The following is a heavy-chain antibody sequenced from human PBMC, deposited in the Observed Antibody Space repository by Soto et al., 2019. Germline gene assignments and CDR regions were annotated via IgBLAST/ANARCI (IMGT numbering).Heavy chain of an antibody. CDR3: AGGEGYSSSWYSYYYGMDV. D-gene: IGHD6-13*01. CDR1: GGTFSSYA. V-gene: IGHV1-69*06. CDR2: IIPIFGTA. J-gene: IGHJ6*02. Sequence: QVQLVQSGAEVKKPGSSVKVSCNASGGTFSSYAISWVRQAPGQGLEWMGGIIPIFGTANYAQKFQGRVTITADKSTSTAYMELSSLRSEDTSVYYCAGGEGYSSSWYSYYYGMDVWGQGTTVTVSS.